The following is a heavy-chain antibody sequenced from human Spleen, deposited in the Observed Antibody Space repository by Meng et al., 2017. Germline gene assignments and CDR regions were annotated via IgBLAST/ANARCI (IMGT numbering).Heavy chain of an antibody. CDR3: ARGPTTMAHDFDY. D-gene: IGHD4-11*01. CDR1: GGSFSVND. J-gene: IGHJ4*02. CDR2: INQSGST. Sequence: QGQVQHWGAGLLRPPEALYLNLACDGGSFSVNDWSWNREPPGKGLELIGEINQSGSTNYNPSLESRATILVDTSQNYLSLKLSSVTAADSAVYYCARGPTTMAHDFDYWGQGTLVTVSS. V-gene: IGHV4-34*01.